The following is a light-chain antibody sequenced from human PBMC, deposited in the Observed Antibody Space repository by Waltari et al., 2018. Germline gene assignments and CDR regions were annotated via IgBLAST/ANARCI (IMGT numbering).Light chain of an antibody. CDR2: AAS. CDR1: QNIRTC. J-gene: IGKJ4*01. Sequence: DIQLTQSPSSLSASVGDRVTFTCRASQNIRTCLAWYQQKPGQAPKSLISAASVLQSGVPSRFSGSGSGTDFTLTITNLQPEDCATYYCQQCNTLPLTFGGGTKVEI. V-gene: IGKV1D-16*01. CDR3: QQCNTLPLT.